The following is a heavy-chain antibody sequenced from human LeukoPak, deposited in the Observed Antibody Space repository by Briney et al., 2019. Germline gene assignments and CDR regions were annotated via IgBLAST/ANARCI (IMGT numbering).Heavy chain of an antibody. V-gene: IGHV3-48*04. Sequence: PGGSLRLSCAASGSTFSSHTMNWVRQAPGKGLEWVSYISSTSTVIYYADSVKGRFTISRDNAKNSLYLQMNSLRAEDTAVYYCARAGHYDFWSGPTSYYFDYWGQGTLVTVSS. CDR1: GSTFSSHT. J-gene: IGHJ4*02. D-gene: IGHD3-3*01. CDR2: ISSTSTVI. CDR3: ARAGHYDFWSGPTSYYFDY.